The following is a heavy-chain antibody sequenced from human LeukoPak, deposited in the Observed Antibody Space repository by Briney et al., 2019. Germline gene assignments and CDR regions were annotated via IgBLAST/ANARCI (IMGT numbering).Heavy chain of an antibody. D-gene: IGHD6-19*01. CDR2: IYTSGST. CDR3: ARALGSGWLEDS. Sequence: MPSETLSLTCTVSGGSISSYYWSWIRQPAGKGLEWIGRIYTSGSTNYNPSLKSRVTMSVDKSKNQFFLKMTSVTAADTAVYYCARALGSGWLEDSWGQGTLVTVSS. CDR1: GGSISSYY. V-gene: IGHV4-4*07. J-gene: IGHJ4*02.